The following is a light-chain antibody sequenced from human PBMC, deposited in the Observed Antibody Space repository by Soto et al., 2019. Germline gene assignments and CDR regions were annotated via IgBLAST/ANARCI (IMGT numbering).Light chain of an antibody. Sequence: DIQMTQSPSTLSASVGDRVTITCRASQSISSWLAWYQRKPGKAPKLLIYKASSLESGVPSRFSGSGSGTEFTLTISSLQPDDFATYYCQHYNSYLYTFGQGTKLEIK. J-gene: IGKJ2*01. CDR3: QHYNSYLYT. V-gene: IGKV1-5*03. CDR2: KAS. CDR1: QSISSW.